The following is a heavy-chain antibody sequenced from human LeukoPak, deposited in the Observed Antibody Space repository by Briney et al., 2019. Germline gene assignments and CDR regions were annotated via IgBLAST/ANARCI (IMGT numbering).Heavy chain of an antibody. D-gene: IGHD3-9*01. CDR1: GGSISSSSYY. CDR2: IYHSGST. J-gene: IGHJ5*02. V-gene: IGHV4-39*07. Sequence: SETLSLTCTVSGGSISSSSYYWGWIRQPPGKGLEWIGSIYHSGSTYYNPSLKSRVTISVDTSKNQFSLKLSSVTAADTAVYYCARRAIFAPYNWFDPWGQGTLVTVSS. CDR3: ARRAIFAPYNWFDP.